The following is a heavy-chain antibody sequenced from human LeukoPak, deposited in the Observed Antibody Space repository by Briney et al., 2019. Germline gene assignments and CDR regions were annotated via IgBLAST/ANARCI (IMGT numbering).Heavy chain of an antibody. CDR3: AGSRYYDILTGSPHDAFDI. Sequence: SETLSLTCTVSGGSISSYYWSWILQPAGKGLEWIGRIYTSGSTNYNPSLKSRVTMSVDTSKNQFSLKLSSVTAADTAVYYCAGSRYYDILTGSPHDAFDIWGQGTMVTVSS. V-gene: IGHV4-4*07. CDR2: IYTSGST. J-gene: IGHJ3*02. D-gene: IGHD3-9*01. CDR1: GGSISSYY.